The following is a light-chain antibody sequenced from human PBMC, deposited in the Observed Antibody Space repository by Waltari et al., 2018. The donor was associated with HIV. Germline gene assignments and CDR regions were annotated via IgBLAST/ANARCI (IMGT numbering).Light chain of an antibody. V-gene: IGLV1-44*01. J-gene: IGLJ2*01. CDR3: ASWDDSLNGPV. Sequence: QSVLTQPPSASGTPEQRVSISCSGSTSNIGRNTVSWFQQLPGAAPTVLIFGKNRRPSGVPDRFSGSKSGTSASLAISGLQFEDVADYYCASWDDSLNGPVFGGGTKLTV. CDR1: TSNIGRNT. CDR2: GKN.